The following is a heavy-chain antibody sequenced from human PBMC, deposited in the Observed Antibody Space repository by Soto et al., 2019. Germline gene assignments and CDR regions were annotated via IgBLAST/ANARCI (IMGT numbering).Heavy chain of an antibody. J-gene: IGHJ3*02. CDR3: ARSGSGRSYSGTSHDAFDI. Sequence: GGSLRLSCAASGFTFSSYSMNWVRQAPGKGLEWVSSISSSGTYIYFADSLKGRFTISRDNARNSLSMQLNNLGAEDAAVYYCARSGSGRSYSGTSHDAFDIWGQGTLVTVSS. CDR1: GFTFSSYS. D-gene: IGHD1-26*01. CDR2: ISSSGTYI. V-gene: IGHV3-21*01.